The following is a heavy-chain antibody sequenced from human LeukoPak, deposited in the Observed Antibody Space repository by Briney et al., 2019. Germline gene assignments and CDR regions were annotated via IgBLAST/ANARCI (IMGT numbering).Heavy chain of an antibody. Sequence: SETLSLTCAVSGGSISSTHWWNWVRQPPGKGLEWIGEIFHSGTTNYNPSLKSRVTISIDKSKNQFSLKLRSVTAADTAVYYGARDQWLLRGGDHDAFDIWGQGTMVTVSS. V-gene: IGHV4-4*02. D-gene: IGHD6-19*01. CDR1: GGSISSTHW. J-gene: IGHJ3*02. CDR2: IFHSGTT. CDR3: ARDQWLLRGGDHDAFDI.